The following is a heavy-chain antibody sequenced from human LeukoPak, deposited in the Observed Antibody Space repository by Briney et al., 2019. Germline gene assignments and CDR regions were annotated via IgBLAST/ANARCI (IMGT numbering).Heavy chain of an antibody. J-gene: IGHJ4*02. CDR1: GFTFSSYG. CDR3: AKDRYYYGSGSYFRSDY. V-gene: IGHV3-30*02. Sequence: PGGSLRLSCAASGFTFSSYGMHWVRQAPGKGLEWVAFIRYDGSNKYYADSVKGRFTISRDNSKNTLYLQTNSLRAEDTAVYYCAKDRYYYGSGSYFRSDYWGQGTLVTVSS. CDR2: IRYDGSNK. D-gene: IGHD3-10*01.